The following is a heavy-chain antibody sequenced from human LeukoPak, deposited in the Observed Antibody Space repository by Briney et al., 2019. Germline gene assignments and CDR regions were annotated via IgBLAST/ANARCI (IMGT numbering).Heavy chain of an antibody. CDR1: GGSFSGYY. D-gene: IGHD3-3*01. CDR2: INHSGST. V-gene: IGHV4-34*01. CDR3: ARVGGRTIFGVLPRYFQH. J-gene: IGHJ1*01. Sequence: SETLSLTCAVYGGSFSGYYWSWIRQPPGKGLEWIGEINHSGSTNYNPSLKSRVTISVDTSKNQFSLKLSSVTAADTAVYYCARVGGRTIFGVLPRYFQHWGQGTLVTVSS.